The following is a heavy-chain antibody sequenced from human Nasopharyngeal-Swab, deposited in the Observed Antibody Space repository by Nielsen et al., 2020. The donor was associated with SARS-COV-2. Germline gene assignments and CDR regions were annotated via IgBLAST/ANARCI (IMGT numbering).Heavy chain of an antibody. D-gene: IGHD6-19*01. J-gene: IGHJ6*03. CDR2: IRGKAYGGTT. CDR1: GFTFGDYA. CDR3: TRVIRIAVAGTLYYYYYYYMDV. Sequence: GASLKISCTASGFTFGDYAMSWVRQAPGKGLEWVGFIRGKAYGGTTEYAASVKGRFTISRDDSKSIAYLQMNSLKTEDTAVYYCTRVIRIAVAGTLYYYYYYYMDVWGKGTTVTVSS. V-gene: IGHV3-49*04.